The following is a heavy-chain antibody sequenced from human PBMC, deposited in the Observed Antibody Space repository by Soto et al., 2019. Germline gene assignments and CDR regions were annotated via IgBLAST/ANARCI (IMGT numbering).Heavy chain of an antibody. J-gene: IGHJ6*02. CDR3: VSLGTNLVAYCGGDRYSGSDYFYYGMGV. D-gene: IGHD2-21*02. CDR1: GGSISSGGYY. CDR2: IYYSGST. Sequence: SETLSLTCTVSGGSISSGGYYWSWIRQHPGKGLEWIGHIYYSGSTYYNPSLKSRVTISVDTSKNQFSLKLSSVTAADTAEHYCVSLGTNLVAYCGGDRYSGSDYFYYGMGVWGQGTTVTVSS. V-gene: IGHV4-31*03.